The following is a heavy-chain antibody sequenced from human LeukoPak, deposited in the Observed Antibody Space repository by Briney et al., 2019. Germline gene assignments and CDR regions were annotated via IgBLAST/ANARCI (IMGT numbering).Heavy chain of an antibody. CDR1: GFTFSSYA. V-gene: IGHV3-23*01. D-gene: IGHD3-22*01. J-gene: IGHJ5*02. CDR3: AKGGTYYYDSSGYYYEPTINT. Sequence: PGGSLRLSCAASGFTFSSYAMSWVRQAPGKGLEWVSAISGSGGCTYYADSVKGRFTISRDNSKSTLYLQMNSLRAEDTAVYYCAKGGTYYYDSSGYYYEPTINTWGQGTLVTVSS. CDR2: ISGSGGCT.